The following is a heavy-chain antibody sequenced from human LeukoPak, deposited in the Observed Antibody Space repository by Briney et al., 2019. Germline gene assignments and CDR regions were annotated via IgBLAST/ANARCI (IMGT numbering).Heavy chain of an antibody. CDR1: GGSISSNNW. D-gene: IGHD3-16*02. V-gene: IGHV4-4*02. J-gene: IGHJ3*02. CDR2: IYHSGST. CDR3: ARDPYLITFGGVIVIPGAFDI. Sequence: SGTLSLTCAVSGGSISSNNWWSWVRQPPGKGLEWIGEIYHSGSTNYNPSLKSRVTISVDTSKNQFSLKLSSVTAADTAVYYCARDPYLITFGGVIVIPGAFDIWGQGTMVTVSS.